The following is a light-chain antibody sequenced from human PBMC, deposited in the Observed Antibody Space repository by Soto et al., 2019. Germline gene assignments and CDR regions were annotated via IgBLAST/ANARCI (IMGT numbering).Light chain of an antibody. CDR3: SSFRSSSTSYV. CDR1: SSDIGDSNY. CDR2: DVS. J-gene: IGLJ1*01. V-gene: IGLV2-14*03. Sequence: QSVLTQPASVSGSPGQSITISCTGTSSDIGDSNYVSWYQQHPGKAPKLVIYDVSNRPSGVSNRFSGSKSANTASLTISGLQADDEAAYYCSSFRSSSTSYVFGTGTKVTVL.